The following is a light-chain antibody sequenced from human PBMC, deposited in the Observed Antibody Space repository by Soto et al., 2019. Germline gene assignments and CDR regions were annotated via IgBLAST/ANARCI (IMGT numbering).Light chain of an antibody. Sequence: IQLTQSPSSLSASVGNRVTITCRASQSISSYLNWYQQKPGKAPKLLIYAASSLQSGVPSRFSGSGSGTDFTLTISSLQPEDFATYYCQQSYSTPFFGQGTKVDIK. CDR1: QSISSY. CDR3: QQSYSTPF. CDR2: AAS. J-gene: IGKJ1*01. V-gene: IGKV1-39*01.